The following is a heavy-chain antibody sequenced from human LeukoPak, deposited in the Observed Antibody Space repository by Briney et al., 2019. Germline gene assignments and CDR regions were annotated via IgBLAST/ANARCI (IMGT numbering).Heavy chain of an antibody. CDR3: ATVSIGGLNGNYYYYYMDV. CDR1: GYTLTELS. CDR2: FDPEDGET. Sequence: GASVKVSCKASGYTLTELSMHWVRQAPGKGLEWMGGFDPEDGETIYAQKFQGRVTMTEDTSTDTAYMELSSLRPEDTAVYYCATVSIGGLNGNYYYYYMDVWGKGTTVTVSS. D-gene: IGHD2-21*01. J-gene: IGHJ6*03. V-gene: IGHV1-24*01.